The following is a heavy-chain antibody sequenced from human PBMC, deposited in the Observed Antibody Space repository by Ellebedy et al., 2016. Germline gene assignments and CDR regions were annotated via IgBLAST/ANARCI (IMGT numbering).Heavy chain of an antibody. CDR3: SLLCEGASCYLPNFDF. CDR1: GFSLGDYN. J-gene: IGHJ4*02. D-gene: IGHD2-15*01. CDR2: IRGKTYGGTP. V-gene: IGHV3-49*03. Sequence: GGSLRLSCSASGFSLGDYNLNWFRQAPGKGLEWVGFIRGKTYGGTPEYAASVKDRFTVSRDDSKSIAYLQMNSLKIDDTAVYYCSLLCEGASCYLPNFDFWGQGTLVTVSS.